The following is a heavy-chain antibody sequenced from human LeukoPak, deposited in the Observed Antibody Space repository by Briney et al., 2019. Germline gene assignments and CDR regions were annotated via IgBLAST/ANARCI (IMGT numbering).Heavy chain of an antibody. V-gene: IGHV4-39*07. CDR1: GGSISSSSYY. CDR2: IYYSGST. D-gene: IGHD2-15*01. Sequence: SETLSLTCTVSGGSISSSSYYWGWIRQPPGKGLEWIGSIYYSGSTYYNPSLKSRVTISVDTSKNQFSLKLSSVTAADTAVYYCARFPGVVVVAATDWGQGTLVTVSS. CDR3: ARFPGVVVVAATD. J-gene: IGHJ4*02.